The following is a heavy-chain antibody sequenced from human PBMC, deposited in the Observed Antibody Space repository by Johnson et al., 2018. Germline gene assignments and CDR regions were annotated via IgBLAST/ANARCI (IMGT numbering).Heavy chain of an antibody. D-gene: IGHD3-10*01. V-gene: IGHV4-39*07. Sequence: QVQLQESGPGLVKPSETLSLTCSVSGGSISSYSFYWAWVRQPPGKGLEWIGSVFYSGSTYYNPSLQSRVTISVDTSTNQFSLKLTSVTAADPAVYYRGTEPSGVRLYYGSGSDFLDVWGKGTTVTVSS. CDR3: GTEPSGVRLYYGSGSDFLDV. CDR1: GGSISSYSFY. J-gene: IGHJ6*04. CDR2: VFYSGST.